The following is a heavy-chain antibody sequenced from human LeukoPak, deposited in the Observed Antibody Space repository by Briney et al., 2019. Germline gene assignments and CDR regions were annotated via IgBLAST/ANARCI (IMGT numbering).Heavy chain of an antibody. CDR3: RGRLAGRGDN. V-gene: IGHV3-23*01. D-gene: IGHD6-13*01. CDR2: ISGSGGST. Sequence: GGSLRLSCAASGFTFSGYAMSWVRQAPGKGLEWVSAISGSGGSTYYADSVKGRFTISRDNSKNTLYLQMNSLGAEDTAVYYCRGRLAGRGDNWGQGTLVTVSS. CDR1: GFTFSGYA. J-gene: IGHJ4*02.